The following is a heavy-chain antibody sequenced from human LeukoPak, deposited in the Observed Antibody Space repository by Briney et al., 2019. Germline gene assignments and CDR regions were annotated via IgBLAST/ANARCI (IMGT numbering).Heavy chain of an antibody. CDR1: GGSISSSSYY. CDR3: ARGGRGYVFDY. V-gene: IGHV4-39*01. Sequence: SETLSLTCTVSGGSISSSSYYWGWIRQPPGKGLEWIGSIYYSGSTYYNPSPKSRVTISVDTSKNQFSLKLSSVTAADTAVYYCARGGRGYVFDYWGQGTLVTVSS. CDR2: IYYSGST. J-gene: IGHJ4*02. D-gene: IGHD5-12*01.